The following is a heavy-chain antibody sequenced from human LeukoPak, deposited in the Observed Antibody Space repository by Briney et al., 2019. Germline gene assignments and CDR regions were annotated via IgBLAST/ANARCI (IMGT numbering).Heavy chain of an antibody. D-gene: IGHD3-10*01. V-gene: IGHV4-59*01. CDR2: IYYSGST. CDR1: GGPISSYY. Sequence: SETLSLTCTVSGGPISSYYWSWIRQPPGKGLEWIGYIYYSGSTNYNPSLKSRVTISVDTSKNQFSLKLSSVTAADTAVYYCARLIYYGSGAFDYWGQGTLVTVSS. J-gene: IGHJ4*02. CDR3: ARLIYYGSGAFDY.